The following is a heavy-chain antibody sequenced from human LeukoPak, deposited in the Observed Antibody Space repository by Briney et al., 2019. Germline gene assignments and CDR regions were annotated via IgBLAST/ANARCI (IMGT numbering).Heavy chain of an antibody. CDR1: GFTFNYFA. CDR3: ARERAAAGGKPYYYYYGMDV. Sequence: GGSLRLSCAGSGFTFNYFAIHWVRQAPGKGLEWVAVTSFDGTNKYYADSVRGRFTISRDNAKNSLYLQMNSLRAEDTAVYYCARERAAAGGKPYYYYYGMDVWGQGTTVTVSS. D-gene: IGHD6-13*01. V-gene: IGHV3-30-3*01. CDR2: TSFDGTNK. J-gene: IGHJ6*02.